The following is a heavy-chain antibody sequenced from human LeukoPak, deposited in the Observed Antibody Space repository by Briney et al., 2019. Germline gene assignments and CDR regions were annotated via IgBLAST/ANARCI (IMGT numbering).Heavy chain of an antibody. J-gene: IGHJ5*02. Sequence: SETLSLTCAVYSESFNDYFCIWIRQPPGKGLEWIGSIYYTGSTYYNPSLKSRVTISLDTSKNQFSLKLSSVTAADTAVYYCARGGQYCSAGGCPPHLWGQGTLVIVSS. D-gene: IGHD2-15*01. V-gene: IGHV4-38-2*01. CDR2: IYYTGST. CDR1: SESFNDYF. CDR3: ARGGQYCSAGGCPPHL.